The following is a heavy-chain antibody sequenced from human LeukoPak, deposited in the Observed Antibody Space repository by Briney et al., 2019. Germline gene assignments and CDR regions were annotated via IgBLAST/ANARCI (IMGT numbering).Heavy chain of an antibody. CDR3: ARDLVARSFHLAAAGTS. J-gene: IGHJ4*02. V-gene: IGHV1-18*01. Sequence: ASVKVSCKASGYTFTSYGISWVRQAPGQGLEWMGWISAYNGNTNYAQKLQGRVTMTTDTSTSTAYMELRSLRSDDTAVYYCARDLVARSFHLAAAGTSWGQGTLVTVSS. CDR2: ISAYNGNT. D-gene: IGHD6-13*01. CDR1: GYTFTSYG.